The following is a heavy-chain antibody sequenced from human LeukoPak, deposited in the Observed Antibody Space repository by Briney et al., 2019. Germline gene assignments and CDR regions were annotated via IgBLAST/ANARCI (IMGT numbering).Heavy chain of an antibody. J-gene: IGHJ4*02. V-gene: IGHV3-23*01. Sequence: GGSLRLSCAASDFTFSNYAMHWVRQAPGKGLEWVSAISGSGGSTYYADSVKGRFTISRDNSKNTLYLQMNSLRAEDTAVYYCAKDPDYVWGSYRPTDPLDYWGQGTLVTVSS. CDR2: ISGSGGST. CDR3: AKDPDYVWGSYRPTDPLDY. CDR1: DFTFSNYA. D-gene: IGHD3-16*02.